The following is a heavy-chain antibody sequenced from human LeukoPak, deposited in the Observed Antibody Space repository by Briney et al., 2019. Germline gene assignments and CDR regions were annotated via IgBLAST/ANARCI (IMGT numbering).Heavy chain of an antibody. V-gene: IGHV3-23*01. D-gene: IGHD3-16*01. CDR1: GFTFSNSA. Sequence: GGSLRLSCEASGFTFSNSAMAWVRQAPGKGLEWVSGISASGHYTYNADSGKGRFAISRDNSKNTLYLQMNSLRAEDTALYFCVKDGSWGDYYFYFYIDVWGKGTTVTVSS. CDR3: VKDGSWGDYYFYFYIDV. J-gene: IGHJ6*03. CDR2: ISASGHYT.